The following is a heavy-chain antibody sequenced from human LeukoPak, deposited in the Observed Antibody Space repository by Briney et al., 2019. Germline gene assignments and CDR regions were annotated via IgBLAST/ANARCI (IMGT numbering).Heavy chain of an antibody. V-gene: IGHV4-31*03. D-gene: IGHD2-21*01. J-gene: IGHJ4*02. CDR3: ARARGDASRLDY. Sequence: SETLSLTCTVSGGSITGGGYYWSWIRQHPGKGLEWIGYIYYSDNTYYNPSIKSRVTISADTSKNQFSLKLNSVTAADTAVYYCARARGDASRLDYWGQGTLVTVSS. CDR2: IYYSDNT. CDR1: GGSITGGGYY.